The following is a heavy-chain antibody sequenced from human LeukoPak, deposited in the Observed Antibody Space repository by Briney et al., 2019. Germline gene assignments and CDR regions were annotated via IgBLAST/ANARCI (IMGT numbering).Heavy chain of an antibody. J-gene: IGHJ6*02. Sequence: PGRSLRLSCAASGCTFSSYAMHWVRQAPGKGLECVAVISYDGSNKYYADSVKGRFTISRDNSKNTLYLQMNSLRAEDTAVYYCARDYRGSLYYYYGMDVWGQGTTVTVSS. CDR1: GCTFSSYA. D-gene: IGHD2-15*01. V-gene: IGHV3-30-3*01. CDR2: ISYDGSNK. CDR3: ARDYRGSLYYYYGMDV.